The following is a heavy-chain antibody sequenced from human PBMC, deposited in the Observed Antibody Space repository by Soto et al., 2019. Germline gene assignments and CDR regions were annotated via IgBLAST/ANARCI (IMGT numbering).Heavy chain of an antibody. CDR1: GFTFSSYA. CDR2: ISGSGGST. D-gene: IGHD3-22*01. Sequence: GGSLRLSCAASGFTFSSYAMSWVRQAPGKGLEWVSAISGSGGSTYYADSVKGRFTISRDNSKNTLYLQMNSLRAEDTAVYYCSKDQAMIVVVIPDHWGQGTLVTVSS. V-gene: IGHV3-23*01. CDR3: SKDQAMIVVVIPDH. J-gene: IGHJ4*02.